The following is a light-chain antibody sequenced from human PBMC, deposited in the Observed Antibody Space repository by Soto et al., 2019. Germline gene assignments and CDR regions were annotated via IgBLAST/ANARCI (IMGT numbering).Light chain of an antibody. V-gene: IGKV3-20*01. J-gene: IGKJ2*01. CDR2: GAS. CDR3: QQNCGSPFT. Sequence: EIVLTQSPGTLSLSRGDRATISCRASQSVSSTYLAWFQQRPGQSPKLLIYGASNRATGIPDRFSGSGSGTDFTLTISRLEPEDFAVYYCQQNCGSPFTFGQGTKLEIK. CDR1: QSVSSTY.